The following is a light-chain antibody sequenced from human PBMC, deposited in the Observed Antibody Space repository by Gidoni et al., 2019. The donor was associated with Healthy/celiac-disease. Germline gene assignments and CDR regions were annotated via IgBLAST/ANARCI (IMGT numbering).Light chain of an antibody. CDR3: QQYTSYSGT. CDR1: QNIITW. CDR2: DAS. V-gene: IGKV1-5*01. Sequence: DVQITQSPSTLSASVGDRVTITCRASQNIITWLAWYQQKPGKAPNLLIYDASSLQSGVPSRFSGSGSGTEFTLTISSLQPDDSATYYCQQYTSYSGTFGQGTKVDIK. J-gene: IGKJ1*01.